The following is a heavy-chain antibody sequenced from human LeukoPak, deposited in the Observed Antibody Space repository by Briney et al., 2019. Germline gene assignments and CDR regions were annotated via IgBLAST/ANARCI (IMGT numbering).Heavy chain of an antibody. CDR1: GFTFSSNP. CDR3: ASIPTYYYGSGSYYHFDY. CDR2: LTNGGST. D-gene: IGHD3-10*01. J-gene: IGHJ4*02. V-gene: IGHV3-66*02. Sequence: GGSLRLSCAASGFTFSSNPMAWVRQAPGKGLEWVSILTNGGSTYYADSVKGRFTISRDNSKNTLYLQMNSLRAEDTAVYYCASIPTYYYGSGSYYHFDYWGLGTLVTVSS.